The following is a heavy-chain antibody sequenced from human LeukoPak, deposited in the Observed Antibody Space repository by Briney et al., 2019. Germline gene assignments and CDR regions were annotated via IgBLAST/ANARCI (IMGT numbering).Heavy chain of an antibody. CDR2: IYYSGCT. J-gene: IGHJ4*02. Sequence: PSETLSLTCTVSGGSISSYYWSWIRQPPGKGLEWIGYIYYSGCTNYNPSLKSRVTISVDTSKNQFSLKLSSVTAADTAVYYCARLRRSGVPAAHFDYWGQGTLVTVSS. D-gene: IGHD2-2*01. CDR3: ARLRRSGVPAAHFDY. CDR1: GGSISSYY. V-gene: IGHV4-59*01.